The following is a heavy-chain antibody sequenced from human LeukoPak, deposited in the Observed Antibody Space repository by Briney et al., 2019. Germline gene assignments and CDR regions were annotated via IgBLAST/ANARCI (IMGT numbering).Heavy chain of an antibody. CDR3: AREIYYDSSGYYDDAFDI. Sequence: ASVKVSCKASGYTFTSYGISWVRQAPGQGLEWMGWISAYNGNTNYAQKLQGRVTMTTDTSTSTAYMELRSLRSDDTAVYYCAREIYYDSSGYYDDAFDIWGQGTMVAVSS. D-gene: IGHD3-22*01. V-gene: IGHV1-18*01. CDR1: GYTFTSYG. CDR2: ISAYNGNT. J-gene: IGHJ3*02.